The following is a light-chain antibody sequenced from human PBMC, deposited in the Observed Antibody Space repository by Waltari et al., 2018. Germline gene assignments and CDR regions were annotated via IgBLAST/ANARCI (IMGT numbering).Light chain of an antibody. CDR3: QQYDGSILT. J-gene: IGKJ4*01. Sequence: IVLTQYPATLSLSPGQRATLSCSASQTINNNFLVWYQQKPGQAPRLLIHGASSRATGFPDRFSGSGSGTDFTLTISRLEPEDVAVYYCQQYDGSILTFGGGTKVEI. V-gene: IGKV3-20*01. CDR2: GAS. CDR1: QTINNNF.